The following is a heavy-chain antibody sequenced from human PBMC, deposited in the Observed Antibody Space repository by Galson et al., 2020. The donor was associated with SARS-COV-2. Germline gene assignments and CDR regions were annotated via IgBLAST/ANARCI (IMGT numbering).Heavy chain of an antibody. Sequence: GGSLRLSCAASRDTFSIYVISWVRQAPGKGPEWVAGFSGRGGDIYYADSVKGRFTISTDTSKDTLYLHMNSLRDGDTAAYYCAKIGRDGYNSQNYWGRGTLVTVSS. CDR3: AKIGRDGYNSQNY. J-gene: IGHJ4*02. CDR1: RDTFSIYV. V-gene: IGHV3-23*01. CDR2: FSGRGGDI. D-gene: IGHD5-12*01.